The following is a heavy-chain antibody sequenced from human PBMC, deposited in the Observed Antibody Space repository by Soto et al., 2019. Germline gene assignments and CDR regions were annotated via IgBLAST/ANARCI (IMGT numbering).Heavy chain of an antibody. CDR3: ASEGYCSGGSCDYLDY. J-gene: IGHJ4*02. D-gene: IGHD2-15*01. CDR1: GGTFSSYA. Sequence: SVKVSCKASGGTFSSYAISWVRQAPGQGLEWMGGIIPIFGTANYAQKFQGRVTITADESTSTAYMELSSLRSEDTAVYYCASEGYCSGGSCDYLDYWGQGTLVTVSS. CDR2: IIPIFGTA. V-gene: IGHV1-69*13.